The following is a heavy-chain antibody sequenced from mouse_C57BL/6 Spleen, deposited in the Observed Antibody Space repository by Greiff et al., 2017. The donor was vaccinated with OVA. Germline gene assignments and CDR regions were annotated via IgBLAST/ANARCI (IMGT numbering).Heavy chain of an antibody. Sequence: QVQLQQSGAELVKPGASVKISCKASGYAFSSYWMNWVKQRPGKGLEWIGQIYPGDGDTNYNGKFKGKATLTADKSSSTAYMQLSSLTSEDSAVYFCARGDSYRGYYAMDYWGQGTSVTVSS. V-gene: IGHV1-80*01. D-gene: IGHD3-3*01. CDR1: GYAFSSYW. CDR2: IYPGDGDT. CDR3: ARGDSYRGYYAMDY. J-gene: IGHJ4*01.